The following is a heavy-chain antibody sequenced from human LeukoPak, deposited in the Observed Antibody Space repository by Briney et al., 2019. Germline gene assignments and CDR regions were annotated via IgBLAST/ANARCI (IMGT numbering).Heavy chain of an antibody. CDR3: ARRGYCSSTSCYRPFDY. J-gene: IGHJ4*02. CDR2: TNHSGST. CDR1: GGSFSGYY. D-gene: IGHD2-2*01. V-gene: IGHV4-34*01. Sequence: SETLSLTCAVYGGSFSGYYWSWIRQPPGKGLEWIGETNHSGSTNYNPSLKSRVTISVDTSKNQFSLKLSSVTAADTAVYYCARRGYCSSTSCYRPFDYWGQGTLVTVSS.